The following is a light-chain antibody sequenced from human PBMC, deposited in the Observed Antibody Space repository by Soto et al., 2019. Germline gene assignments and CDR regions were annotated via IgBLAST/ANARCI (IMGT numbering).Light chain of an antibody. J-gene: IGLJ2*01. CDR2: EVS. CDR1: SSDVGGYNY. CDR3: SSSGGSNTVV. V-gene: IGLV2-8*01. Sequence: QSALTQPPSASGSPGQSVTLSCTGSSSDVGGYNYVSWYQQHPGKAPKLMIYEVSKRPSGVPDRLSGSKSGNTASLTVSGLQAEDEADYYCSSSGGSNTVVFGGGTKLTVL.